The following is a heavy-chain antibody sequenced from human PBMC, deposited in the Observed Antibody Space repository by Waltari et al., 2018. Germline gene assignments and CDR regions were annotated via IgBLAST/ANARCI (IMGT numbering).Heavy chain of an antibody. CDR2: ISSSGRTI. V-gene: IGHV3-11*04. J-gene: IGHJ4*01. Sequence: QVQLVESGGGLVNPGGSLRLSCVGSGFNFSDYSMNWIRQAPGKGLEWVSYISSSGRTIYYADSVKGRFTISRDNAKNSLSLQMNSLRADDTAVYYCARKQPGADYWGQGTLVTVSS. CDR3: ARKQPGADY. CDR1: GFNFSDYS. D-gene: IGHD7-27*01.